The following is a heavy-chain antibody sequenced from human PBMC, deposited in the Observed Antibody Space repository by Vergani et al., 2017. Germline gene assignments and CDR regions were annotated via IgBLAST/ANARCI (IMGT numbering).Heavy chain of an antibody. CDR3: AKGYCSRTSCYLDP. CDR2: ISWNSGSI. CDR1: GFTFDDYA. V-gene: IGHV3-9*01. Sequence: EVQLVESGGGLVQPGRSLRLSFAASGFTFDDYAMHLVRQAPGKGLEWVSGISWNSGSIGYADSVKGRFTITRDNAKNSLYLQMNSLRAEDTALYYCAKGYCSRTSCYLDPWGQGTLVTVSS. D-gene: IGHD2-2*01. J-gene: IGHJ5*02.